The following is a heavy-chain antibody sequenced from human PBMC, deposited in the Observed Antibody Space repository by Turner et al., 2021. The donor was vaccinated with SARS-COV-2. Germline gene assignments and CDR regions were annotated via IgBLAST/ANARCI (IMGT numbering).Heavy chain of an antibody. J-gene: IGHJ2*01. CDR3: ARGGYCSSTSCSPYWYFDL. D-gene: IGHD2-2*01. V-gene: IGHV1-8*03. Sequence: QVQLVQSGDEVKKPGASVKVSCKASGYTFTSYDINWVGQATGQGREWMGWMNPDSGNTAYAQKFQGRVTITRNTSISTAYMELCSLRSEDTAVYYCARGGYCSSTSCSPYWYFDLWGRGTLVTVSS. CDR2: MNPDSGNT. CDR1: GYTFTSYD.